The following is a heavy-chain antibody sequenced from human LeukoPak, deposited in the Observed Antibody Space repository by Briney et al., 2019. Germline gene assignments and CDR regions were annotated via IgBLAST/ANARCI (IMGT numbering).Heavy chain of an antibody. CDR1: GFIFSDYY. J-gene: IGHJ4*02. Sequence: PGGSLRLSCAASGFIFSDYYMSWIRQAPGKGLEWVSYISSSGSTMYYTDSVKGRFTISRDNAKDSLYLQMNSLRAEDTAVYYWASDPGSGYEEHFDYWGQGTLVTVSS. CDR2: ISSSGSTM. D-gene: IGHD5-12*01. V-gene: IGHV3-11*01. CDR3: ASDPGSGYEEHFDY.